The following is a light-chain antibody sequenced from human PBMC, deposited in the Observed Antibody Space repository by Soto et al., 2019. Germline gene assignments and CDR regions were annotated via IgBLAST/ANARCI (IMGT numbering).Light chain of an antibody. J-gene: IGKJ1*01. V-gene: IGKV3D-15*01. CDR3: QQYNNWPPLT. Sequence: EIMFTHSTATLSLSPGERAALSCRASQSVSSNLAWYQQKPGQAPRLLIYGASNRATGIPARFSGSGSGTEFTLTISSLESEDFAVYYCQQYNNWPPLTFGQGTQVDIK. CDR2: GAS. CDR1: QSVSSN.